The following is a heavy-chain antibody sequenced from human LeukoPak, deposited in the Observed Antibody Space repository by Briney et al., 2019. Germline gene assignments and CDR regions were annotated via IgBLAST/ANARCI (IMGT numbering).Heavy chain of an antibody. V-gene: IGHV3-7*01. CDR1: GFTFISYW. J-gene: IGHJ3*02. Sequence: SGGSLRLSCAGSGFTFISYWMSWVRQAPGKGLEWVANIKEDGSEKYYVGSVKGRFTISRDNAKNSMYLQMNSLRAEDTAVYYCAGRIFDIWGQGTMVTVSS. D-gene: IGHD1-26*01. CDR2: IKEDGSEK. CDR3: AGRIFDI.